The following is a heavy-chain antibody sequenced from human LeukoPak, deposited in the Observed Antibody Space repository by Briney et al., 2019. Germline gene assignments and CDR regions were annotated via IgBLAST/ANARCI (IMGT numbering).Heavy chain of an antibody. V-gene: IGHV4-59*08. D-gene: IGHD2-8*01. CDR1: GGSISSYY. J-gene: IGHJ3*02. Sequence: SETLSLTCTVSGGSISSYYWSWTRQPPGKGLEWIGYIYYSGSTNYNPSLKSQVTISVDTSKNQFSLKLSSVTAADTAVYYCARLLGYCTNGVCYTGYDAFDIWGQGTMVTVSS. CDR3: ARLLGYCTNGVCYTGYDAFDI. CDR2: IYYSGST.